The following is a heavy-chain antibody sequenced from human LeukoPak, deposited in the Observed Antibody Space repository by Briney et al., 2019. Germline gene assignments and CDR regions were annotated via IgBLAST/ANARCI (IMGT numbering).Heavy chain of an antibody. V-gene: IGHV3-30*04. CDR2: ISYDGSNK. Sequence: GRSLRLSCAASGFTFSSYAMRSVRQAPGKGLEWVAVISYDGSNKYYADSVKGRFTISRDNAKNSLYLQMNSLRAEDTAVYYCTTLTVASNFDYWGQGTLVTVSS. D-gene: IGHD6-19*01. J-gene: IGHJ4*02. CDR1: GFTFSSYA. CDR3: TTLTVASNFDY.